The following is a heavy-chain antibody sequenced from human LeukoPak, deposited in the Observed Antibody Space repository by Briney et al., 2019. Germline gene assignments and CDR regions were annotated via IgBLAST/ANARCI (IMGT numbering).Heavy chain of an antibody. Sequence: SETLSLTCAVSGGSISSSNWWSWARQPPGKGLEWIGEIYHSGSTNYNPSLKSRVTISVDKSKNQFSLKLSSVAAADTAVYYCAREGGSSWPGEAFDIWGQGTMVTVSS. V-gene: IGHV4-4*02. CDR1: GGSISSSNW. D-gene: IGHD6-13*01. J-gene: IGHJ3*02. CDR3: AREGGSSWPGEAFDI. CDR2: IYHSGST.